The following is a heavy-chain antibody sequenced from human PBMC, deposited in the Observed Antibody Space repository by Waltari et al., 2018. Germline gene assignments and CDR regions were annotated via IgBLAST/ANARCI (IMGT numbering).Heavy chain of an antibody. J-gene: IGHJ5*02. D-gene: IGHD2-2*01. CDR1: GGSISSYY. CDR2: SYTRGST. CDR3: ARDYCSSTSCPGSWFDP. Sequence: QVQLQESGPGLVKPSETLSLTCTVSGGSISSYYWSWIRQPAGKGLEWIGRSYTRGSTNYNPSSKSRGTMSVDTSKNQFSLKLSSVTAADTAVYYCARDYCSSTSCPGSWFDPWGQGTLVTVSS. V-gene: IGHV4-4*07.